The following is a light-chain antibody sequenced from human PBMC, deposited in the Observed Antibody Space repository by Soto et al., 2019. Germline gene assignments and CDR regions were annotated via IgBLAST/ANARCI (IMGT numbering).Light chain of an antibody. CDR1: SSDVGGYNY. CDR3: SSYTTTNTYV. CDR2: EVS. V-gene: IGLV2-14*01. Sequence: QSVLTQPASVSGSPGQSITISCTGTSSDVGGYNYVSWYQQHPGQAPGLMIYEVSNRPSGVSNRFSGSKSGNTASLTISGLQAEDEADYYCSSYTTTNTYVFGTGTKVTVL. J-gene: IGLJ1*01.